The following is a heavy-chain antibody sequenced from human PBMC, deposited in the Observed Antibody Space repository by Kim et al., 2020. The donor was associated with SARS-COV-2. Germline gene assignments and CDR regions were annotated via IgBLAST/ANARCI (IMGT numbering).Heavy chain of an antibody. CDR2: IYYSGST. CDR3: AKKSCYDCSFDP. J-gene: IGHJ5*02. V-gene: IGHV4-39*01. D-gene: IGHD3-3*01. Sequence: SETLSLTCTVSGASISSSSFHWDWIRQPPGKGLEWIGSIYYSGSTYYNPSLKSRITISIDTSRTQFSLKLTSVTAADTAVYYCAKKSCYDCSFDPWGQGTLVTVSS. CDR1: GASISSSSFH.